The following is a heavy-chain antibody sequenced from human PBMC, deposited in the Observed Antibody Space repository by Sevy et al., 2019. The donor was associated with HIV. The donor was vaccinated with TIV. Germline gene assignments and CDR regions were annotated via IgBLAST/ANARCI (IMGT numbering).Heavy chain of an antibody. J-gene: IGHJ4*02. CDR3: ARGKSGYGYGLDY. CDR2: IYSDGST. V-gene: IGHV3-66*01. Sequence: LSLTCAASGFPVSSNYMSWVRQAPGKGLEWVSVIYSDGSTYHADSVKGRFTISRDNSKNTRYLQMNSLRVEDTAVYYCARGKSGYGYGLDYWGQGTLVTVSS. CDR1: GFPVSSNY. D-gene: IGHD5-18*01.